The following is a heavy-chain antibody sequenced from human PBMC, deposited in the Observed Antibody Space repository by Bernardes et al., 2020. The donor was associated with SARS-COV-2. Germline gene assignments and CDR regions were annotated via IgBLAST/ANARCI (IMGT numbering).Heavy chain of an antibody. Sequence: ESLKISCQASGYNFTIYWIAWVRQMPGKGLDWMGVIFPNDSEVRYSPSFQGQVTISADKSTSTAYLQWSSLKAPDTAMYFCARLRSGGLFDYWGQGTLVTVSS. CDR3: ARLRSGGLFDY. J-gene: IGHJ4*02. CDR1: GYNFTIYW. D-gene: IGHD2-15*01. CDR2: IFPNDSEV. V-gene: IGHV5-51*01.